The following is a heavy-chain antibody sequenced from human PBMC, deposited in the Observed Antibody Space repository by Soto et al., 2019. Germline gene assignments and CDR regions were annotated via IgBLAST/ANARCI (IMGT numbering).Heavy chain of an antibody. V-gene: IGHV1-18*04. CDR2: ISAYNGNT. J-gene: IGHJ4*02. Sequence: ASVKVSCKASGYTFTSYGISWVRQAPGQGLEWMGWISAYNGNTNYAQKLQGRVTMNTDTSTSTPYMELRSLRSDDTAGYYCAREGGAADGTLGYWGQGTLVTVSS. CDR3: AREGGAADGTLGY. CDR1: GYTFTSYG. D-gene: IGHD6-13*01.